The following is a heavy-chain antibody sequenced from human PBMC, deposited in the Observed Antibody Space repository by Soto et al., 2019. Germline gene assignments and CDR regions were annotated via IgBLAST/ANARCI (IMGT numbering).Heavy chain of an antibody. CDR2: IIPIFGTT. Sequence: VQLVQSGAEVKKPGSSVKVSCKASGGTFSNYPFIWVRQAPGQGLDWMGGIIPIFGTTDYGQRFQGRVTITADASTNTAYMELSSLRSDDTAVYYCARGLYCGGGCYSHFDYWGQGTVVTVSS. D-gene: IGHD2-21*02. CDR1: GGTFSNYP. CDR3: ARGLYCGGGCYSHFDY. V-gene: IGHV1-69*01. J-gene: IGHJ4*02.